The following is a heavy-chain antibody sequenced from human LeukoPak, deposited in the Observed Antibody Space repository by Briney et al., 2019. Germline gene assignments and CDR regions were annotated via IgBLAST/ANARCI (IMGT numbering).Heavy chain of an antibody. J-gene: IGHJ4*02. CDR3: ARDNPEYSSGWYTFDY. Sequence: GGSLRLSCAASGFTFSSYGMHWVRQAPGKGLEWVSAISGSGGSTYYADSVKGRFTISRGNSKNTLYLQMNSLRAEDTAVYYCARDNPEYSSGWYTFDYWGQGTLVTVSS. CDR1: GFTFSSYG. D-gene: IGHD6-19*01. CDR2: ISGSGGST. V-gene: IGHV3-23*01.